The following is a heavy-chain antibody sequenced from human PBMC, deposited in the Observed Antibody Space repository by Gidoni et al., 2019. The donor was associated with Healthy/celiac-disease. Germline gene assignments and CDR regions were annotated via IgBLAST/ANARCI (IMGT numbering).Heavy chain of an antibody. CDR2: ISSSSSYI. CDR3: ARDPTSRAVLRFLEWFSMDV. V-gene: IGHV3-21*01. CDR1: GFTFSSYS. Sequence: EVQLVESGGGLVKPGGSLRLSCAASGFTFSSYSMNWVRQAPGKGLEWVSSISSSSSYIYYADSVKGRFTISRDNAKNSLYLQMNSLRAEDTAVYYCARDPTSRAVLRFLEWFSMDVWGQGTTVTVSS. J-gene: IGHJ6*02. D-gene: IGHD3-3*01.